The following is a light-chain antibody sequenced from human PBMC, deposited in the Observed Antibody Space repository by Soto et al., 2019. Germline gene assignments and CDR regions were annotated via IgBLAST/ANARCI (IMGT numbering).Light chain of an antibody. CDR3: QQRNNWPPIT. J-gene: IGKJ5*01. V-gene: IGKV3-11*01. CDR1: QSVYNN. Sequence: EIVMTQSPATLSVSPGERATLSCRASQSVYNNLAWHQQKPGQAPRLLIYDASTRATGIPARFSGSGSETDFTLTITSLEPEDFAVYYCQQRNNWPPITFGQGTRLEIK. CDR2: DAS.